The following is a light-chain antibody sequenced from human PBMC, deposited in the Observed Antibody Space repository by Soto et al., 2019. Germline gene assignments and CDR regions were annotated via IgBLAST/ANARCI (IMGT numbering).Light chain of an antibody. CDR3: QQGYT. J-gene: IGKJ2*01. V-gene: IGKV1-5*01. CDR2: DAS. CDR1: QSISSW. Sequence: DIQMTQSPSTLSASVGDRVTITCRASQSISSWLAWYQQKPGKAPKLLIYDASSLESGVPSRFSGSGSGTEFTLTISSLQPDDFATYYCQQGYTFGQGTKVDIK.